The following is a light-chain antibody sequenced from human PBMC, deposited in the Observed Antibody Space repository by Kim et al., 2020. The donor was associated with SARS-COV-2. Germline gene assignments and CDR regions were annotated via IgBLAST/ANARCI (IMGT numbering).Light chain of an antibody. CDR1: SLRSYY. CDR2: GKN. Sequence: SSELTQDPAVSVALGQTVRITCQGDSLRSYYATWYPQKPGQAPILVIYGKNNRPSGIPDRFSGSSSGNTASLTITGTQAGDEADYYCNSLDRTDNVVFGG. J-gene: IGLJ2*01. CDR3: NSLDRTDNVV. V-gene: IGLV3-19*01.